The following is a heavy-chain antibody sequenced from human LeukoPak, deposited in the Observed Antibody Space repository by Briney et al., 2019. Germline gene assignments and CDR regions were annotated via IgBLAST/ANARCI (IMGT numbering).Heavy chain of an antibody. CDR1: GFTFSSYS. Sequence: GGSLGLSCAASGFTFSSYSMNWVRQAPGKGLEWVSSISSSSSYIYYADSVKGRFTISRDNAKNSLYLQMNSLRAEDTAVYYCARDETYYDSSGYYRHFDYWGQGTLVTVSS. D-gene: IGHD3-22*01. CDR2: ISSSSSYI. V-gene: IGHV3-21*01. CDR3: ARDETYYDSSGYYRHFDY. J-gene: IGHJ4*02.